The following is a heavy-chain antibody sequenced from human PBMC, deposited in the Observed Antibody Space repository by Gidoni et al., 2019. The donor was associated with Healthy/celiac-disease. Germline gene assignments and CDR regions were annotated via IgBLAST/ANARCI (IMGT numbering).Heavy chain of an antibody. CDR2: ISSSSSYT. J-gene: IGHJ4*02. CDR1: GFTFSYYY. V-gene: IGHV3-11*06. Sequence: QVQLVESGGGLVKPGGSLRLSCAASGFTFSYYYMSWIRQAPGKGLEWVSYISSSSSYTNYADSVKGRFTISRDNAKNSLYLQMNSLRAEDTAVYYCARSPYYDSVSYFDYWGQGTLVTVSS. D-gene: IGHD3-22*01. CDR3: ARSPYYDSVSYFDY.